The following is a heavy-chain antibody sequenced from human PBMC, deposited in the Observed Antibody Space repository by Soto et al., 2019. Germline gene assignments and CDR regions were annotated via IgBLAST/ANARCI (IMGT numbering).Heavy chain of an antibody. J-gene: IGHJ4*02. Sequence: PSETLSLTCTVSGGSIISYYWSWIRQPPGKGLEWIGYIYYSGSTNYNPSLKSRVTISVDTSKNQFSLKLSSVTAADTAVYYCARDSGYSYGPLDYWGQGTLVTVSS. CDR3: ARDSGYSYGPLDY. CDR1: GGSIISYY. V-gene: IGHV4-59*12. D-gene: IGHD5-18*01. CDR2: IYYSGST.